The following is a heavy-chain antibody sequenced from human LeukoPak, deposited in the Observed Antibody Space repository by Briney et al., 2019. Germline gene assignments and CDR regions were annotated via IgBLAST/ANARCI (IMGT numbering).Heavy chain of an antibody. Sequence: ASQTLSLTCTVSGGSISSGGYYWSWIRQHPGKGLEWIGYIYYSGSTYYNPSLKSRVTISVDTSKNQFSLKLSSVTAADTAVYYCARIRYFDARPDYWGQGTLVTVSS. CDR1: GGSISSGGYY. J-gene: IGHJ4*02. CDR2: IYYSGST. V-gene: IGHV4-31*03. D-gene: IGHD3-9*01. CDR3: ARIRYFDARPDY.